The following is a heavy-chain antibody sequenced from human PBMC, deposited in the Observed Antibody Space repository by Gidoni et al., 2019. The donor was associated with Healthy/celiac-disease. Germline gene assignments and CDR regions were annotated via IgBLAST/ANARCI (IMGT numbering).Heavy chain of an antibody. CDR2: IYHSGST. D-gene: IGHD5-12*01. V-gene: IGHV4-4*02. CDR1: GGSISSSNW. J-gene: IGHJ6*02. CDR3: AREWTNDYYGMDV. Sequence: QVQLQESGPGLVKPLGTLSLTCAVSGGSISSSNWWSWVRQPPGKGLEWLGAIYHSGSTNYNPSLKSRVTISVDKSKNQFSLKLSSVTAADTAVYYCAREWTNDYYGMDVWGQGTTVTVSS.